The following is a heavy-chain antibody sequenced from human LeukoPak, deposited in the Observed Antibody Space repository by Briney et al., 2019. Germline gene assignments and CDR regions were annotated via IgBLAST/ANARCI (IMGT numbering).Heavy chain of an antibody. CDR3: AKRPGIAAAGTDNWFDP. D-gene: IGHD6-13*01. Sequence: GGSLRLSCAASGFTFSSYAMSWVRQAPGKGLEWVSAISGSGGSTYYADSVKGRFTISRDNSKNTLYLQMNSLRAEDTAVYYCAKRPGIAAAGTDNWFDPSGQGTLVTVSS. CDR1: GFTFSSYA. J-gene: IGHJ5*02. CDR2: ISGSGGST. V-gene: IGHV3-23*01.